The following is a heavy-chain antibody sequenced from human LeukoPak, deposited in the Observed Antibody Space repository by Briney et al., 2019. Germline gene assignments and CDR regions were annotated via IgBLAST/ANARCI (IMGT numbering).Heavy chain of an antibody. D-gene: IGHD6-13*01. CDR2: IKQDGSEK. V-gene: IGHV3-7*01. Sequence: GGSLRLSCAASGSTFSSYWMSWVRQAPGKGLEWVANIKQDGSEKYYVDSVKGRFTISRDNAKNSLYLQMNSLRAEDTAVYYCAGSSSSWFKFDYWGQGTLVTVSS. CDR1: GSTFSSYW. J-gene: IGHJ4*02. CDR3: AGSSSSWFKFDY.